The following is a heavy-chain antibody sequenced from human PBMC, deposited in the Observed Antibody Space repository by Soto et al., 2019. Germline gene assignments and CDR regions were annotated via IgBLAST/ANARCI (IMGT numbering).Heavy chain of an antibody. CDR1: GFTFSSYA. Sequence: EVQLLESGGGLVQPGGSLRLSCAASGFTFSSYAMSWVRQAPGKGREWVSVISGSGGSTYYADSEKGRFTISRDNSKNTLYLQMNSLRAEDTAVHYCAKRGSGSQFDYWGQGTLVTVSS. CDR2: ISGSGGST. J-gene: IGHJ4*02. D-gene: IGHD1-26*01. CDR3: AKRGSGSQFDY. V-gene: IGHV3-23*01.